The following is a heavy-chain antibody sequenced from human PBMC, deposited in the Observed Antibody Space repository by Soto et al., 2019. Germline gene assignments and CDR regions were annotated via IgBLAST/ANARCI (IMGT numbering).Heavy chain of an antibody. CDR2: ISYDGSNK. CDR1: GFTFSSYG. J-gene: IGHJ4*02. D-gene: IGHD3-22*01. V-gene: IGHV3-30*18. CDR3: AKAQGRNYYDSSGYSLDY. Sequence: LRLSCAASGFTFSSYGMHWVRQAPGKGLEWVAVISYDGSNKYYADSVKGRFTISRDNSKNTLYLQMNSLRAEDTAVYYCAKAQGRNYYDSSGYSLDYWGQGTLVTVSS.